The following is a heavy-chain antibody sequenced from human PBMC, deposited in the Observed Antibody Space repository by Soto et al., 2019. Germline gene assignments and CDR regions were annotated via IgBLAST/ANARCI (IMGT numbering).Heavy chain of an antibody. J-gene: IGHJ4*02. CDR1: GFTFSSYA. D-gene: IGHD6-19*01. CDR3: AKSYSSVYRPIDY. V-gene: IGHV3-23*01. Sequence: EVQLLESGGGLVQPGGSLRLSCAASGFTFSSYAMSWVRQAPGKGLEWVSAISGSGGSTYYADSVKGRFTISRDNSKNTLYLQMNRLRAEDTAVYYCAKSYSSVYRPIDYWGQGTLVTVSS. CDR2: ISGSGGST.